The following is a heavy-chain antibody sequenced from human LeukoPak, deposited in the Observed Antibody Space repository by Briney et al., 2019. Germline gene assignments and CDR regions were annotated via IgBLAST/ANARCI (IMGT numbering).Heavy chain of an antibody. CDR2: INPSGGST. Sequence: ASVKVSCKASGYTFTSYYMHWVRQAPGQGPEWMGIINPSGGSTSCAQKFQGRVTMTRDMSTSAVYMELSSLRSEDTAVYYCARFEYYYDSSGYRDYWGQGTLVTVSS. J-gene: IGHJ4*02. D-gene: IGHD3-22*01. CDR1: GYTFTSYY. CDR3: ARFEYYYDSSGYRDY. V-gene: IGHV1-46*01.